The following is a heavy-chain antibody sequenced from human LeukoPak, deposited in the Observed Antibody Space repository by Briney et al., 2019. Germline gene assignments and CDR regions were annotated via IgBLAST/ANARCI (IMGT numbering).Heavy chain of an antibody. V-gene: IGHV3-21*01. CDR3: ARAELKLL. CDR2: ISSSSSYI. CDR1: GFTFSSYS. D-gene: IGHD1-26*01. J-gene: IGHJ4*02. Sequence: PGGSLRLSCAASGFTFSSYSMNWVRQAPGKGLEWVSSISSSSSYIYYAESVKGRFTISRDNAKNSLYLQMNSLRAEDTAVYYCARAELKLLWGQGTLVTVSS.